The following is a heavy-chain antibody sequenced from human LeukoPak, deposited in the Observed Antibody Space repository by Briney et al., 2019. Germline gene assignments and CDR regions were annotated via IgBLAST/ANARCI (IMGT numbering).Heavy chain of an antibody. Sequence: SETLSLTCTVSGYSISSGYYWGWIRQPPGKGLEWIGSIYHSGSTYYNPSLKSRVTISVDTSKNQFSLKLSSATAADTAVYYCASLAATGYWGQGTLVTVSS. CDR2: IYHSGST. V-gene: IGHV4-38-2*02. D-gene: IGHD6-19*01. CDR3: ASLAATGY. CDR1: GYSISSGYY. J-gene: IGHJ4*02.